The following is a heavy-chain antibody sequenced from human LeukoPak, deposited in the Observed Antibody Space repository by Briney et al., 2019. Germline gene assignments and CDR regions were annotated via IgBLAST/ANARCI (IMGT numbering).Heavy chain of an antibody. CDR3: ARASGARYFDWSPAFDI. Sequence: SETLSLTCAVSGGSISSSNWWSWVRQPPGKGLEWIGYIYYSGSTYYNPSLKSRVTLSVDTSKNQFSLKLSSVTAADTAVYYCARASGARYFDWSPAFDIWGQGTMVTVSS. CDR1: GGSISSSNW. J-gene: IGHJ3*02. CDR2: IYYSGST. D-gene: IGHD3-9*01. V-gene: IGHV4-30-4*01.